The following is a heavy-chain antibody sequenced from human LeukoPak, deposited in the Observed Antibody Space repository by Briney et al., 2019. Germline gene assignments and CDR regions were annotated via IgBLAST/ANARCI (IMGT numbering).Heavy chain of an antibody. V-gene: IGHV1-18*01. Sequence: ASVKVSCNASRYTFTSYGISWVRQAPGQGLEWMGWISAYNGNTNYAQKLQGRVTMTTDTSTSTAYMELRSLRSDDAAVYYCARFLEYGDYWDPSFDYWGQGTLVTVSS. D-gene: IGHD4-17*01. CDR1: RYTFTSYG. CDR3: ARFLEYGDYWDPSFDY. CDR2: ISAYNGNT. J-gene: IGHJ4*02.